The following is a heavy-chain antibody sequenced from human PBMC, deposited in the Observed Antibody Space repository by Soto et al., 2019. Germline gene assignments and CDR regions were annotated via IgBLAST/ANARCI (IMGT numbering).Heavy chain of an antibody. CDR2: IVPMLGTP. J-gene: IGHJ6*02. Sequence: QVQLVQSGAEVKEPGSSVRVSCKASGGTFDNFIMNWVRQTPGQGLEWMGGIVPMLGTPTYAEKFKGRVTISPTGSTGTMYQEVTSLTSEDTAIYYCARNGTYSSSLSQYSGMDVWGQGTTVTVSS. D-gene: IGHD1-26*01. V-gene: IGHV1-69*16. CDR1: GGTFDNFI. CDR3: ARNGTYSSSLSQYSGMDV.